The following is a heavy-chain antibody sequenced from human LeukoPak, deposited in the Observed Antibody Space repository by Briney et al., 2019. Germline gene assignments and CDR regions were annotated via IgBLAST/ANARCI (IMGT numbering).Heavy chain of an antibody. CDR3: AKVRYYDSSGHHYYFDY. J-gene: IGHJ4*02. D-gene: IGHD3-22*01. CDR2: ISGGGDST. CDR1: AFTFSNYA. Sequence: PGGSLRLSCAASAFTFSNYAMSWVRQAPGKGLEWVSNISGGGDSTYSTGSVKGRFTISRDNSKNTLYLQMNSLRAEDTALYYCAKVRYYDSSGHHYYFDYWGQGTLVTVSS. V-gene: IGHV3-23*01.